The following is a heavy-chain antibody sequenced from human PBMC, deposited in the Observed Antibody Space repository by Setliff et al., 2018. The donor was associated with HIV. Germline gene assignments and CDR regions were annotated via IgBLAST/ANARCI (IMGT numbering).Heavy chain of an antibody. D-gene: IGHD2-2*01. CDR1: GFKFGDYG. J-gene: IGHJ4*02. CDR3: TTIVGFCSSTRCYSDY. CDR2: IRSKAYGGTR. V-gene: IGHV3-49*04. Sequence: GGSLRLSCAASGFKFGDYGMSWVRQAPGKGVEWVGFIRSKAYGGTREYAASVKGRFTISRDDSKSIAYLQMNSLKTEDTAVYYCTTIVGFCSSTRCYSDYWGQGTLVTVSS.